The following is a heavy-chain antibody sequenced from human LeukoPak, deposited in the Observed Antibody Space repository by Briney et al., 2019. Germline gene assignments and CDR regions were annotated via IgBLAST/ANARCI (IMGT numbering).Heavy chain of an antibody. CDR1: GFTFSSYA. J-gene: IGHJ6*02. D-gene: IGHD4-23*01. V-gene: IGHV3-23*01. CDR2: ISGSSGGST. Sequence: GGSLRLSCAASGFTFSSYAMNWVRQAPGKGLEWVSAISGSSGGSTYYADSVKGRFTISRDNSKNTLYLQMNSLRADDTAVYFCAKPPTTVLTPPYYYGLDVWGQGTTVTVSS. CDR3: AKPPTTVLTPPYYYGLDV.